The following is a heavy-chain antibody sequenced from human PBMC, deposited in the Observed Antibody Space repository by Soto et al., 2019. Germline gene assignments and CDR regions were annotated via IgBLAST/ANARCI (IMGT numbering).Heavy chain of an antibody. V-gene: IGHV3-23*01. D-gene: IGHD3-16*01. Sequence: PGGSLRLSCAASGFTFSSYAMSWVRQAPGKGLEWVSAISGSGGSTYYADSVKGRFTISRDNSKNTLYLQMNSLRAEDTAVYYCAKGRAWGRYYYYCGMDVWGQGTTVTVSS. CDR2: ISGSGGST. CDR1: GFTFSSYA. CDR3: AKGRAWGRYYYYCGMDV. J-gene: IGHJ6*02.